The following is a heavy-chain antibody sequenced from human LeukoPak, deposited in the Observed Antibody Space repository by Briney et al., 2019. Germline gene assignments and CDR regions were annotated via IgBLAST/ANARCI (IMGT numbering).Heavy chain of an antibody. D-gene: IGHD3-9*01. J-gene: IGHJ6*02. V-gene: IGHV1-18*01. Sequence: GASVKVSCKASGYTFTSYGISWVRQAPGQGLEWMGWISAYNGNTNYAQKLQGRVTMTTDTSTSTAYMELRSLRSDDTAVYYCARDLGTDILTGYYYYYYGMDVWGQGTTVTVSS. CDR2: ISAYNGNT. CDR3: ARDLGTDILTGYYYYYYGMDV. CDR1: GYTFTSYG.